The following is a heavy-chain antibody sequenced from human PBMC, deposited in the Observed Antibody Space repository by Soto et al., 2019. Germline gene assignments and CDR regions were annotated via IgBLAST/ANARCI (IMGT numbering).Heavy chain of an antibody. D-gene: IGHD1-26*01. CDR2: IYYSGST. CDR3: ARAKPSGSPDY. CDR1: GGSISSGDYY. Sequence: PSETLSLTCTVSGGSISSGDYYWSWIRQHPGKGLEWIGYIYYSGSTYYNSSLKSRIIISVDTSKNQFSLNLSSVTAADTAVYYCARAKPSGSPDYWGQGTLVTVSS. J-gene: IGHJ4*02. V-gene: IGHV4-31*03.